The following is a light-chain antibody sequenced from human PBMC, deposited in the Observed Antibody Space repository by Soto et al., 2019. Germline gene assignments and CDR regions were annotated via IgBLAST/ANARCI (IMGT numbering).Light chain of an antibody. V-gene: IGLV2-11*01. J-gene: IGLJ1*01. Sequence: QSVLTQPRSVSGSPGQSVTISCTGTSSDVGGYNYVSWYQQHPGKAPKLMIYDVSKRPSGVPDRFSGSKSGNTASLTISGLQAEDEADYYCCSYAGSYPSYVLGTGTKVTVL. CDR1: SSDVGGYNY. CDR3: CSYAGSYPSYV. CDR2: DVS.